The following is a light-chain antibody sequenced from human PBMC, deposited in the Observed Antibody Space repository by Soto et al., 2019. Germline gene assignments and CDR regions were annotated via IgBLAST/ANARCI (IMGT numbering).Light chain of an antibody. CDR3: QQLNDYPLT. V-gene: IGKV1-9*01. Sequence: DIQLTQSPSFLSASVGDRVTITCWASQGISSYLAWYQQKPGKAPNLLIYAASTLQSGVPSRFSGSGSGTEFTLTISSLQPEDFATYYCQQLNDYPLTFGGGTKVEIK. J-gene: IGKJ4*01. CDR1: QGISSY. CDR2: AAS.